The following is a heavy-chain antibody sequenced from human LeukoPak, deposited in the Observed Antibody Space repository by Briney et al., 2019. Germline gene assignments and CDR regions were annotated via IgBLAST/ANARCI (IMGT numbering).Heavy chain of an antibody. V-gene: IGHV4-59*01. CDR3: ARDGGNNWFDP. Sequence: PSETLSLTCTVSGGSISSYYWSWIRQPPGKGLEWIGYIYYSGGNNYNPSLKSRVTISVDTSKNHFSLKLSSVTAADTAVYYCARDGGNNWFDPWGQGTLVTVSS. J-gene: IGHJ5*02. CDR2: IYYSGGN. CDR1: GGSISSYY. D-gene: IGHD2-15*01.